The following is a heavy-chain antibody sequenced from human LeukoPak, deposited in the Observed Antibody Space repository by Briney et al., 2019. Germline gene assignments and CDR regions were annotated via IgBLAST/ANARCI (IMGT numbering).Heavy chain of an antibody. CDR1: GYTFTNYA. J-gene: IGHJ3*02. V-gene: IGHV1-3*01. Sequence: ASVKVSCKASGYTFTNYAIHWVRQAPGQRLEWMGWINSGNGNTKYSQELQGRVAITRDTSASTAYIELSSLRSDDTAVYYCARGWELSIWGQGTMVTVSS. CDR2: INSGNGNT. CDR3: ARGWELSI. D-gene: IGHD3-10*01.